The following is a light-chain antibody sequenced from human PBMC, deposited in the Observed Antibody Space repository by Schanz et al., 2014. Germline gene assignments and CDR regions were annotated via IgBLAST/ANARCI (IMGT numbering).Light chain of an antibody. Sequence: QSALTQPASVSGSPGQSITISCTGTSNDIGAYNYVSWFQQHPGKAPKFMIYDVSNRPSGVSNRFSGSKSGNTASLTISGLQPEDEADYYCCSYAGDTPHVALGGGTKLTVL. CDR2: DVS. CDR3: CSYAGDTPHVA. CDR1: SNDIGAYNY. V-gene: IGLV2-14*01. J-gene: IGLJ2*01.